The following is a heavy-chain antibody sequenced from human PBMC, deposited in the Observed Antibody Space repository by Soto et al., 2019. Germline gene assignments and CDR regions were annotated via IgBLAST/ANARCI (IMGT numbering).Heavy chain of an antibody. D-gene: IGHD6-25*01. J-gene: IGHJ4*02. CDR1: GYSFTNYG. CDR3: ARDWSYPSGGIDY. Sequence: QVQLVQSGDEVKKPGASVKVSCKTSGYSFTNYGISWVRQAPGQGLECMGWISPYSGNTNHAQKFQGRVTLTTDTSTSTAYMELRSLTSDDTAVYYCARDWSYPSGGIDYWDQGTLVTVSS. V-gene: IGHV1-18*01. CDR2: ISPYSGNT.